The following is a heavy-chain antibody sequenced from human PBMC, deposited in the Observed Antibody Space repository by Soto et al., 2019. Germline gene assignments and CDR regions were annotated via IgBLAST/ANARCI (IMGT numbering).Heavy chain of an antibody. CDR3: ASEGIAARHFDY. CDR1: GYTFTSYY. V-gene: IGHV1-46*01. CDR2: INPSGGST. Sequence: ASVKVSCKASGYTFTSYYMHWVRQAPGQGLEWMGIINPSGGSTSYAQKFQGRVTMTRDTSTSTVYMELSSLRSEDTAVYYCASEGIAARHFDYWGQGTLVTVSS. J-gene: IGHJ4*02. D-gene: IGHD6-6*01.